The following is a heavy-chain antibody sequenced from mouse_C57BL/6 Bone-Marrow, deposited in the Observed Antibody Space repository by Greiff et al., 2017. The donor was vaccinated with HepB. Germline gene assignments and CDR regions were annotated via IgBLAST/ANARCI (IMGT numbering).Heavy chain of an antibody. J-gene: IGHJ1*03. CDR3: ARDGYYGSSSHWYFDV. CDR2: SRNKANDYTT. Sequence: EVMLVESGGGLVQSGRSLRLSCATSGFTFSDFYMEWVRQAPGKGLEWIAASRNKANDYTTEYSASVKGRFIVSRDTAQSILYLQMNALRAEDTAIYYCARDGYYGSSSHWYFDVWGTGTTVTVSS. CDR1: GFTFSDFY. D-gene: IGHD1-1*01. V-gene: IGHV7-1*01.